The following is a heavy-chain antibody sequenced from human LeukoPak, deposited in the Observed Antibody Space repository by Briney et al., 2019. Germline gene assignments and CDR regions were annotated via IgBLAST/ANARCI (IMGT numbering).Heavy chain of an antibody. CDR3: ARHTSYYGSGSYYTYYFDY. J-gene: IGHJ4*02. Sequence: PSETLSLTCAVYGGSFSGYYWSWIRQPPGKGLEWIGEINHSGSTNYNPSLKSQVTISVDTSKNQFSLKLSSVTAADTAVYYCARHTSYYGSGSYYTYYFDYWGQGTLVTVSS. D-gene: IGHD3-10*01. CDR2: INHSGST. V-gene: IGHV4-34*01. CDR1: GGSFSGYY.